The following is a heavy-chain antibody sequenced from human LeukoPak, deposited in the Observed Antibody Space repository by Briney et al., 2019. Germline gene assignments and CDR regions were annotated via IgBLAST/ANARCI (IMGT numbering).Heavy chain of an antibody. V-gene: IGHV4-4*07. Sequence: SETLSLTCTVSGGSISSYYWSWIRQPAGKGLEWIGRIYTSGSTNYNPSLKSRVTMSVDTSKNQFSLKLSSVTAADTAVYYCARVKLLSGMGFFDYWGQGTLVTVSS. J-gene: IGHJ4*02. CDR3: ARVKLLSGMGFFDY. CDR2: IYTSGST. CDR1: GGSISSYY. D-gene: IGHD1-26*01.